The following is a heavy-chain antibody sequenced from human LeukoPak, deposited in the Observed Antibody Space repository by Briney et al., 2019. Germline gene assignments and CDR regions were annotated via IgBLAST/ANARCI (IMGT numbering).Heavy chain of an antibody. CDR2: INPNSGGT. V-gene: IGHV1-2*02. J-gene: IGHJ4*02. CDR1: GYTFTGYY. CDR3: ARKGYSYGYGLDY. Sequence: GASVKVSCKASGYTFTGYYMHWVRQAPGQGLEWMGWINPNSGGTNYAQKFQGRVTMTRDTSISTAYMELSRLRSDDTAVYYCARKGYSYGYGLDYWGQGTLVTVSS. D-gene: IGHD5-18*01.